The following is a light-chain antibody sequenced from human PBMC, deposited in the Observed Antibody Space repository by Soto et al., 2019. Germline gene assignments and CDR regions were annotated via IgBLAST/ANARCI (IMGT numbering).Light chain of an antibody. CDR1: QGISNY. Sequence: DIQMTQSPSSLSAYLGDRVTITCRASQGISNYLAWYQQKPGKAPKILIYHASSLETGVPSRFSGSGSGTEFTLTISSLQPDDFATYYCQHYNSYGTFGQGTKVDIK. V-gene: IGKV1-16*01. CDR2: HAS. J-gene: IGKJ1*01. CDR3: QHYNSYGT.